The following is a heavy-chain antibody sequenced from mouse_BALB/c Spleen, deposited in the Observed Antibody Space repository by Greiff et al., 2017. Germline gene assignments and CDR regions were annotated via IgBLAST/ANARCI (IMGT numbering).Heavy chain of an antibody. V-gene: IGHV2-9*02. CDR2: IWAGGST. Sequence: QVQLQQSGPGLVAPSQSLSITCTVSGFSLTSYGVHWVRQPPGKGLEWLGVIWAGGSTNYNSALMSRLSISKDNSKSQVFLKMNSLQTDDTAMYYCARGGPHYYGYDYYAMDYWGQGTSVTVSS. CDR3: ARGGPHYYGYDYYAMDY. J-gene: IGHJ4*01. D-gene: IGHD1-2*01. CDR1: GFSLTSYG.